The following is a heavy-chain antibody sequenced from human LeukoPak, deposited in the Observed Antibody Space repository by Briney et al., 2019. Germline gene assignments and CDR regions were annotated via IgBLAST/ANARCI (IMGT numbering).Heavy chain of an antibody. Sequence: SETLSLTCAVSGGSFIGYHWNWIRQSPGKGLKWIGEINHSGSTNYNPSLQRRVTISVDTSKSQFSLKLSSVTAADTAVYCCARMSYDSGNYYNGWYFDYWGQGTLVTVSS. CDR1: GGSFIGYH. CDR3: ARMSYDSGNYYNGWYFDY. CDR2: INHSGST. D-gene: IGHD3-10*01. V-gene: IGHV4-34*01. J-gene: IGHJ4*02.